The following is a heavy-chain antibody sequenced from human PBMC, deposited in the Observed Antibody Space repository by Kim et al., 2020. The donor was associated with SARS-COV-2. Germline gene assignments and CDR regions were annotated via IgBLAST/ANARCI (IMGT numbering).Heavy chain of an antibody. V-gene: IGHV1-3*01. CDR3: ARGTFMVRGVIPFYYYYGMDV. J-gene: IGHJ6*02. Sequence: ASVKVSCKASGYTFTSYAMHWVRQAPGQRLEWMGWINAGNGNTKYSQKFQGRVTITRDTSASTAYMELSSLRSEDTAVYYCARGTFMVRGVIPFYYYYGMDVWGQGTTVTVSS. CDR2: INAGNGNT. D-gene: IGHD3-10*01. CDR1: GYTFTSYA.